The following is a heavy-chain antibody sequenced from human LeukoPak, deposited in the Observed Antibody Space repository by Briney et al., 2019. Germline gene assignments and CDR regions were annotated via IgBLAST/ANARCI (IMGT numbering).Heavy chain of an antibody. CDR3: AKEGTMITRYFDL. CDR1: GFTFSSYA. V-gene: IGHV3-23*01. CDR2: ISGSGGRR. J-gene: IGHJ2*01. Sequence: GGSLRLSCAASGFTFSSYAMSWVRQAPGKGLEWVSAISGSGGRRYYADSVKGRFTISRDNSKNTLYLQMNSLRAEDTAVYYCAKEGTMITRYFDLWGRGTLVTVSS. D-gene: IGHD3-22*01.